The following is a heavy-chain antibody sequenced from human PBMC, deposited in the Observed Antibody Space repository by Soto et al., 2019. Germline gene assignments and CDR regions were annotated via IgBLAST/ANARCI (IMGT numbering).Heavy chain of an antibody. CDR2: INHSGST. D-gene: IGHD6-6*01. Sequence: QVQLQQWGAGLLKPSETLSLTCAVYGGSFSGYYWSWIRQPPGKGLEWIGEINHSGSTNYNPSLKSRVTISVDTSKTQFALKLSSVTAADTAVYYCARGDREAARPSNFDYWGQGTLVTVSS. CDR1: GGSFSGYY. V-gene: IGHV4-34*01. J-gene: IGHJ4*02. CDR3: ARGDREAARPSNFDY.